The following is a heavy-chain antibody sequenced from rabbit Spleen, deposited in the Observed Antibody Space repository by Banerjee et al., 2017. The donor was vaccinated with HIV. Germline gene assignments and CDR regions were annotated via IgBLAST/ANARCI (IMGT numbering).Heavy chain of an antibody. D-gene: IGHD1-1*01. Sequence: QEQLEESGRGLVKPEGSLTLTCTASGFSFSSRYYMCWVRQAPGKGLEWIACIDTGSSGFTYFATWAKGRFTCSKTSSTTVTLQMTRLTAADTATYFCARDTSSSFSSYGMDLWGQGTLVTVS. J-gene: IGHJ6*01. CDR3: ARDTSSSFSSYGMDL. V-gene: IGHV1S45*01. CDR1: GFSFSSRYY. CDR2: IDTGSSGFT.